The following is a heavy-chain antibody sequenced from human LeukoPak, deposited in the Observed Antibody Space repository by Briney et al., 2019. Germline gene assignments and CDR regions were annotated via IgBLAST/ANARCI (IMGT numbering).Heavy chain of an antibody. CDR3: AAVVVVAATGYYFDY. CDR1: GGPISSYY. J-gene: IGHJ4*02. CDR2: IYYSGST. D-gene: IGHD2-15*01. Sequence: SETLSLTCTVSGGPISSYYWSWIRQPPGKGLEWIGYIYYSGSTNYNPSLKSRVTISVDTSKNQFSLKLSSVTAADTAVYYCAAVVVVAATGYYFDYWGQGTLVTVSS. V-gene: IGHV4-59*01.